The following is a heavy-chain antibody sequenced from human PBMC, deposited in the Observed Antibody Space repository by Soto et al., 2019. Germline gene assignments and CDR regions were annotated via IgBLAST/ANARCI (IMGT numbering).Heavy chain of an antibody. V-gene: IGHV4-4*02. CDR1: GGSIISSNW. J-gene: IGHJ4*02. CDR2: IFHSGST. D-gene: IGHD6-13*01. CDR3: ARNAAAAENYFDS. Sequence: QVQLQESGPGLVKPSGTLSLTCAVSGGSIISSNWWNWVRQPPGKGLEWIGEIFHSGSTNYNPSLKSRVTISLDRSKSQFSLTLSSVTAADTAVYFCARNAAAAENYFDSWGQGTLVTVSS.